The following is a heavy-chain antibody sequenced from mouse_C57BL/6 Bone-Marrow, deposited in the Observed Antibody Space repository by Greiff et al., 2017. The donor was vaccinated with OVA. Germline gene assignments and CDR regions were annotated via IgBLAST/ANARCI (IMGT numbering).Heavy chain of an antibody. CDR2: ISSGGSYT. CDR1: GFTFSSYG. J-gene: IGHJ2*01. CDR3: ARVYYGSSYAY. V-gene: IGHV5-6*01. Sequence: EVHLVESGGDLVKPGGSLKLSCAASGFTFSSYGMSWVRQTPDKRLEWVATISSGGSYTYYPDSVKGRFTISRDNAKNTLYLQMSSLKSEDTAMYYCARVYYGSSYAYWGQGTTLTVSS. D-gene: IGHD1-1*01.